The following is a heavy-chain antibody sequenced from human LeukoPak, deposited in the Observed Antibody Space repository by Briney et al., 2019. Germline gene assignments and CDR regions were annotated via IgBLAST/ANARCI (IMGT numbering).Heavy chain of an antibody. J-gene: IGHJ4*02. V-gene: IGHV1-18*04. D-gene: IGHD6-19*01. Sequence: ASVKFSCKASGYTFTSYNINWVRQAPGQGLEWMGWISVYNGNTHYAQKLQGRVTMTTDTSTSTAYMELRSLRSDDTAVYYCARGSSPAVADFDYWGQGTLVTVSS. CDR3: ARGSSPAVADFDY. CDR2: ISVYNGNT. CDR1: GYTFTSYN.